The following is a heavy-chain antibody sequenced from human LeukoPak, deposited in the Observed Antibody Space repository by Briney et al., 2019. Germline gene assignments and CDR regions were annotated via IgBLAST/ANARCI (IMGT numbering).Heavy chain of an antibody. V-gene: IGHV3-9*01. D-gene: IGHD5-12*01. CDR2: ISWNSGSI. Sequence: GGSLRLSCAASGFTFDDYAMHWVPQAPGKGLEWVSGISWNSGSIGYADSVKGRFTISRDNAKNSLYLQMNSLRAEDTALYYCAKVLGYSGYDSGAFDIWGQGTMVTVSS. CDR1: GFTFDDYA. J-gene: IGHJ3*02. CDR3: AKVLGYSGYDSGAFDI.